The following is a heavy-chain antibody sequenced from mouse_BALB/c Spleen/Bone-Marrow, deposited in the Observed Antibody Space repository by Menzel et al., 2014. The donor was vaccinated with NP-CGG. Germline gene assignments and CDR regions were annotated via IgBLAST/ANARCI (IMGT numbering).Heavy chain of an antibody. CDR3: ARDSLYYYGSSYGYFDV. D-gene: IGHD1-1*01. Sequence: EVKLVESGGGLMKPGGSLKLSCAASGFTFSDYYMYWVRQTPEKRLEWVATISNGGSYTYYPDSVKGRFTISRDNAKNNLYLQMSSLKSEDTATYYCARDSLYYYGSSYGYFDVWGAGTTVTVSS. CDR1: GFTFSDYY. V-gene: IGHV5-4*02. CDR2: ISNGGSYT. J-gene: IGHJ1*01.